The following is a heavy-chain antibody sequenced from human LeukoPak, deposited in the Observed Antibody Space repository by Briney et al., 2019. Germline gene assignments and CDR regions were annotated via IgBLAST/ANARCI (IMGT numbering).Heavy chain of an antibody. CDR3: ARTLYYDFWTFDY. V-gene: IGHV3-7*03. D-gene: IGHD3-3*01. Sequence: PGGSLRLSCAASGFTFSSYWMSWVRQAPGKGLEWVANIKQDGSATYYVDSVKGRFSISRDNAKNSLYLQMNSLRVEDTAVYYCARTLYYDFWTFDYWGQGTLVTVSS. J-gene: IGHJ4*02. CDR2: IKQDGSAT. CDR1: GFTFSSYW.